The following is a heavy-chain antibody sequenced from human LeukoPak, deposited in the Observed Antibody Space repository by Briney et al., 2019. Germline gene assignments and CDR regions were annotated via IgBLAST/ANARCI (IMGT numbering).Heavy chain of an antibody. CDR2: INPSGGST. D-gene: IGHD1-14*01. CDR3: ARDHRIYAFDI. V-gene: IGHV1-46*01. Sequence: ASVKVSCKASGYTFTGYYMHWVRQAPGQGLEWMGIINPSGGSTSYAQKFQGRVTMTRDTSTSTVYMELSSLRSEDTAVYYCARDHRIYAFDIWGQGTMVTVSS. J-gene: IGHJ3*02. CDR1: GYTFTGYY.